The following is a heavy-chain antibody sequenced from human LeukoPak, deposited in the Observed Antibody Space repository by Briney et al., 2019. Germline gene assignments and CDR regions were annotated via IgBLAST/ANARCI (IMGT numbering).Heavy chain of an antibody. D-gene: IGHD2-8*01. CDR3: LNGRPCDTCMAMDA. V-gene: IGHV3-23*01. Sequence: PGGSLRLSCAASGFTFSGYSMSWVRQAPGKGLEWVAGLGRTGEYKYYADSVKGRFTISRDNSKDTVSLQMNSLRAEDSAIYYCLNGRPCDTCMAMDAWGQGTTVTVSS. CDR1: GFTFSGYS. J-gene: IGHJ6*02. CDR2: LGRTGEYK.